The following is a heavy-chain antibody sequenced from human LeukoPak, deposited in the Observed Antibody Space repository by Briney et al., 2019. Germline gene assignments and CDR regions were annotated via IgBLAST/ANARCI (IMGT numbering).Heavy chain of an antibody. Sequence: ASVRVSCKASGYTFTTYAMNWVRQAPGQGLEWMGWINTKTGTPTYAQGFTGRFVFSLDTSVSTAYLQISSLKAEDTAVYYCARPFGFSSSWYIYWGQGTLVTVSS. J-gene: IGHJ4*02. CDR2: INTKTGTP. D-gene: IGHD6-13*01. CDR3: ARPFGFSSSWYIY. CDR1: GYTFTTYA. V-gene: IGHV7-4-1*02.